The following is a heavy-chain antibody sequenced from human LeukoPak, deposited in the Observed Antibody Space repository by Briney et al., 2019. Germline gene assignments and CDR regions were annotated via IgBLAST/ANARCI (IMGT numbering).Heavy chain of an antibody. D-gene: IGHD2-21*02. J-gene: IGHJ1*01. Sequence: PGGSLRLSCAASGFTFSSYGVHWVRQAPGKGLEWVAVISYDGSNKYYADSVKGRFTISRDNSKNTLYLQMNSLRAEDTAVYYCAKDRAPFCGGDCYSGYFQHWGQGTLVTVSS. CDR1: GFTFSSYG. V-gene: IGHV3-30*18. CDR3: AKDRAPFCGGDCYSGYFQH. CDR2: ISYDGSNK.